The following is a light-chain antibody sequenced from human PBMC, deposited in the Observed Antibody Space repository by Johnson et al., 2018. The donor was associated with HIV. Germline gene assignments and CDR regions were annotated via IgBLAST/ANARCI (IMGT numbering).Light chain of an antibody. Sequence: QSVLTQPPSVSAAPGQKVTISCSGSSSNIGNNYVSWYQQLPGTAPKLLIYENNKRPSGIPDRFSGSKSGTSATLGITGLQTGDEADYYCGTWDSSLRGVFGTWTNVTVL. CDR2: ENN. CDR1: SSNIGNNY. CDR3: GTWDSSLRGV. J-gene: IGLJ1*01. V-gene: IGLV1-51*02.